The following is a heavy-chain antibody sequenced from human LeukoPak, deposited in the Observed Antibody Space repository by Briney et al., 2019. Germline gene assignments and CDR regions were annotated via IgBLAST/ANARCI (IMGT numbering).Heavy chain of an antibody. J-gene: IGHJ5*02. V-gene: IGHV1-2*02. D-gene: IGHD3-3*01. CDR3: ASSGAESTIFGGTNWFDP. CDR1: GYTFTGYY. CDR2: INPNSGGT. Sequence: GASVKVSCKASGYTFTGYYMHWVRQAPGQGLEWMGWINPNSGGTNYAQKFQGRVTMTRDTSISTAYMELSSLRSEDTAMYYCASSGAESTIFGGTNWFDPWGQGTLVTVSS.